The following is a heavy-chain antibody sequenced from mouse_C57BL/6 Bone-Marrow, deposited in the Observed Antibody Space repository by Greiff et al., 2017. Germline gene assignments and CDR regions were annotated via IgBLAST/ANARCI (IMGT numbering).Heavy chain of an antibody. J-gene: IGHJ3*01. CDR3: ARDRSIVTPWFAY. CDR1: GFTFSSYA. D-gene: IGHD2-5*01. CDR2: ISDGGSYT. V-gene: IGHV5-4*01. Sequence: EVKLMESGGGLVKPGGSLKLSCAASGFTFSSYAMSWVRQTPEKRLEWVATISDGGSYTYYPDNVKGRFTISIDNAKNNLYLQLSHLKSEDTAMYYGARDRSIVTPWFAYWGQGTLVTVAA.